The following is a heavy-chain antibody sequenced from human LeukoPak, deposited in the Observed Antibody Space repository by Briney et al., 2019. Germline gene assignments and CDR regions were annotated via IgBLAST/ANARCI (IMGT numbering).Heavy chain of an antibody. CDR1: GFTFSNYW. Sequence: GGSLRLSCASAGFTFSNYWMSWVRQAPGKGLEWVANIKEDGSEKDYVDSVKGRFTISRDNAKNSLYLQMNSLRAEDTAIYYCARDWGAAGLWDYWGQGTLVTVSS. CDR2: IKEDGSEK. J-gene: IGHJ4*02. D-gene: IGHD6-13*01. V-gene: IGHV3-7*05. CDR3: ARDWGAAGLWDY.